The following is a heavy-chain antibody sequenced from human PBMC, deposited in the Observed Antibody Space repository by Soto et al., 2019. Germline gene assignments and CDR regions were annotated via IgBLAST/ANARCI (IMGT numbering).Heavy chain of an antibody. CDR2: IWNDGTPK. J-gene: IGHJ4*02. Sequence: GGSLRLSCAASGFIFSTYGMHWVRQAPGKGLEWVAAIWNDGTPKGYAHSVKGRFTISRDSSKNTVYLQMHSLRGEDTAMYYCTREDEILTGFDYWGQGTLVTVSS. V-gene: IGHV3-33*01. CDR3: TREDEILTGFDY. CDR1: GFIFSTYG. D-gene: IGHD3-9*01.